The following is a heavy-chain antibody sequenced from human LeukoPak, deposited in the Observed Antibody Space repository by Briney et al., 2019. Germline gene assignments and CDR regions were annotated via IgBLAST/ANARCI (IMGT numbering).Heavy chain of an antibody. D-gene: IGHD3-3*01. CDR3: ARDSGPTIFGVAISAHDAFDI. V-gene: IGHV3-33*01. Sequence: GRSLRLSCAASGFTFSSYGMHWVRQAPGKGLEWVAVIWYDGSNKYYADSVKGRFTISRDNSKNTLYLQMNSLRAEDTAVYYCARDSGPTIFGVAISAHDAFDIWGQGTMVTVSS. J-gene: IGHJ3*02. CDR2: IWYDGSNK. CDR1: GFTFSSYG.